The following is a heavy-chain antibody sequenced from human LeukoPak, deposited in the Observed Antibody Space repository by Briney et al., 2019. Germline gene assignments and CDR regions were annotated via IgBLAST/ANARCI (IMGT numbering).Heavy chain of an antibody. Sequence: SETLSLTCAVDGGSFSGYYWSWFRQPPGKGLEWIGEIHCTGATNYSPSLKGRVTISPGTSNNQVSLRMKSVTAADTAVYYCARGITVVYYFDLWGRGTLVTASS. D-gene: IGHD1-20*01. CDR3: ARGITVVYYFDL. CDR1: GGSFSGYY. CDR2: IHCTGAT. J-gene: IGHJ2*01. V-gene: IGHV4-34*01.